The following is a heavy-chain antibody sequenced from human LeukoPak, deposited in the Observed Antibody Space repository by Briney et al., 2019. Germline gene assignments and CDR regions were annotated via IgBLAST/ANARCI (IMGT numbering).Heavy chain of an antibody. CDR3: AKEITMIVVVTPDY. J-gene: IGHJ4*02. D-gene: IGHD3-22*01. CDR2: ISGSDGST. CDR1: GFTFSSYA. V-gene: IGHV3-23*01. Sequence: GGSLRLSCAASGFTFSSYAMSWVRQAPGKGLEWVSAISGSDGSTYYADSVKGRFTISRDNSKNTLYLQMNSLRAEDTAVYYCAKEITMIVVVTPDYWGQGTLVTVSS.